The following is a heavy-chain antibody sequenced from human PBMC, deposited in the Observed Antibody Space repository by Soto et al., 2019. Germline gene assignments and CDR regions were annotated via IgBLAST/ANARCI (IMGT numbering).Heavy chain of an antibody. V-gene: IGHV3-11*01. Sequence: PGGSLRLSCAASGFTFSDYYMSWIRQAPGKGLEWVSYISSSGSTIYYADSVKGRFTISRDNAKNSLYLQMNSLRAEDTAVYYCARARSDYGDPSYYFDYWGQGTLVTVSS. D-gene: IGHD4-17*01. CDR1: GFTFSDYY. CDR3: ARARSDYGDPSYYFDY. CDR2: ISSSGSTI. J-gene: IGHJ4*02.